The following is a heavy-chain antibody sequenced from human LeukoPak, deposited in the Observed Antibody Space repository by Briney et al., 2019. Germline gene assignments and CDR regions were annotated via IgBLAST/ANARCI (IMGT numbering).Heavy chain of an antibody. D-gene: IGHD6-13*01. Sequence: GGSLILSCAASGFTVSSNYMSWVRQAPGKGLEWVATVSGSGDRMYHADSVKGRFTISRDNSKNTIYLQMNSLRAEDTALYYCAKAAAAPGFDFWGQGTLVTVSS. CDR1: GFTVSSNY. CDR2: VSGSGDRM. V-gene: IGHV3-23*01. J-gene: IGHJ4*02. CDR3: AKAAAAPGFDF.